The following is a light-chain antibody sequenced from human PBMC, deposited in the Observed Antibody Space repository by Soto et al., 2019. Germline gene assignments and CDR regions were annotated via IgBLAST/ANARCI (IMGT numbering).Light chain of an antibody. CDR1: QKISTW. CDR3: QQYNSYSIT. V-gene: IGKV1-5*01. J-gene: IGKJ5*01. Sequence: DLQMTKSPSTLSASVGDRVTITCRASQKISTWLAWFQQKPGKAPNLLIYDASSLQSGVPSRFSGSGSGTQFTLTISSLQPDDFATYFCQQYNSYSITFGQGTRLEIK. CDR2: DAS.